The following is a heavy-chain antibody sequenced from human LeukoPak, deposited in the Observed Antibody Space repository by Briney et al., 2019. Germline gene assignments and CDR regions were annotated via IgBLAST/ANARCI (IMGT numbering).Heavy chain of an antibody. Sequence: PGGSLRLSCAASGFTFSSYSMNWVRQAPGKGLEWVSSISSGSNYMYYAESVKGRFTISRDNAKNSLYLQMNSLKAEDTAVYYCARELTQSDSWGQGTLITVSS. CDR3: ARELTQSDS. CDR1: GFTFSSYS. CDR2: ISSGSNYM. V-gene: IGHV3-21*06. D-gene: IGHD4-23*01. J-gene: IGHJ4*02.